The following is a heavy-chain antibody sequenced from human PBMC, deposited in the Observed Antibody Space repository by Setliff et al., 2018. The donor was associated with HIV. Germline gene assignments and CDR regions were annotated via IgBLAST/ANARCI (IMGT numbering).Heavy chain of an antibody. CDR2: IYTSGIT. Sequence: SETLSLTCTVSGDSISSYYWSWIRQPPGKGLEWIGYIYTSGITDYNPSLRSRVTISGDTSKNQFSLKLSSVTAADTAVYYCARDRRGYYYGSGSCYMDVWGTGTTVTVS. CDR1: GDSISSYY. J-gene: IGHJ6*03. D-gene: IGHD3-10*01. CDR3: ARDRRGYYYGSGSCYMDV. V-gene: IGHV4-4*08.